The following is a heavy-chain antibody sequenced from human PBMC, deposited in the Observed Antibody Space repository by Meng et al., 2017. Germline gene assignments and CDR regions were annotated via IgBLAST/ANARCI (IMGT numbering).Heavy chain of an antibody. J-gene: IGHJ4*02. D-gene: IGHD4-23*01. Sequence: SLKISCAASGFTFSDYYMSWIRQAPGKGLEWVSYISSSGRTIYYADSVKGRFTISRDNAKNSLYLQMNSLRAEDTAVYYCARERRGGNSVDYWGQGTLVTVSS. CDR3: ARERRGGNSVDY. V-gene: IGHV3-11*04. CDR1: GFTFSDYY. CDR2: ISSSGRTI.